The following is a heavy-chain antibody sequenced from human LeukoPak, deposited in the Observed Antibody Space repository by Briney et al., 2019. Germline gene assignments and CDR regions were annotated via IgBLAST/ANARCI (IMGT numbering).Heavy chain of an antibody. CDR3: ARDHWLFSSKTWYYYGMDV. CDR2: IDPSGSA. CDR1: GGSLSPYY. Sequence: PSETLSLTCVVSGGSLSPYYWSWIRQSPGKGLECIGYIDPSGSASYNPSLRSRVTIFVDTSKSLFSLILTSVSASDTAIYYCARDHWLFSSKTWYYYGMDVWGQGTTVTVSS. D-gene: IGHD3-9*01. J-gene: IGHJ6*02. V-gene: IGHV4-59*01.